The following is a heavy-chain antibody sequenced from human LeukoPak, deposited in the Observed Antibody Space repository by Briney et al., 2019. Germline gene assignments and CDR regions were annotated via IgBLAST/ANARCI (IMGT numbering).Heavy chain of an antibody. CDR3: ARGPYSYGLYYFDY. CDR2: IYHSGST. J-gene: IGHJ4*02. Sequence: SETLSLTCAVSGGSISSGGYSWSWIRQPPGKGLEWIGYIYHSGSTYYNPSLKSRVTISEDRSKHQFSLKLSSVTAADTAVYYCARGPYSYGLYYFDYWGQGTLVTVSS. D-gene: IGHD5-18*01. CDR1: GGSISSGGYS. V-gene: IGHV4-30-2*01.